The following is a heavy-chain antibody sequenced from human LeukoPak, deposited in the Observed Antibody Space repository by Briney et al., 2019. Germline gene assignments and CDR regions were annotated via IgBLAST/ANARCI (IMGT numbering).Heavy chain of an antibody. CDR3: ARSSAGFFMDV. CDR1: GYSINSGYF. V-gene: IGHV4-28*05. D-gene: IGHD3-3*01. J-gene: IGHJ6*03. Sequence: SETLSLTCTVSGYSINSGYFWGWVRQPPGKGLERIGYIYYSGSIYYNPSLKSRVTMSVDTSKNQFSLKLSSVTAVDTAVYYCARSSAGFFMDVWGKGTTVTVSS. CDR2: IYYSGSI.